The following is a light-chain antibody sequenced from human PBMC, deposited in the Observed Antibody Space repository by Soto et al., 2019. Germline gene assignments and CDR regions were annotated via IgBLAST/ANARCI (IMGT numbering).Light chain of an antibody. Sequence: EIGLTHSPGPLSLSPGERATLSCRASKSVSSSFLAWYQQKPGQAPRLLIYGASARATGIPDRFSGSGSGTDFTLTISRLEPEDFAVYYCQQYDSSPWTFGQGTKVEIK. J-gene: IGKJ1*01. V-gene: IGKV3-20*01. CDR2: GAS. CDR1: KSVSSSF. CDR3: QQYDSSPWT.